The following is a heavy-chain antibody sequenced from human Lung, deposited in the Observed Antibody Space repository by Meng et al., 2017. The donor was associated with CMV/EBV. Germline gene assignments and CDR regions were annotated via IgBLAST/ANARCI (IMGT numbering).Heavy chain of an antibody. CDR1: GFTFNTYA. D-gene: IGHD1-7*01. CDR3: VKGIYPRTYYYYYYGLAV. J-gene: IGHJ6*04. V-gene: IGHV3-30*02. Sequence: GGSLRLXCAASGFTFNTYAMHWVRQAPGKGLEWVAFIRFDASNKYYADSVKGRFTISRDNFKNTLFLQMNSLRPEDTAVYYCVKGIYPRTYYYYYYGLAVWXTGTXV. CDR2: IRFDASNK.